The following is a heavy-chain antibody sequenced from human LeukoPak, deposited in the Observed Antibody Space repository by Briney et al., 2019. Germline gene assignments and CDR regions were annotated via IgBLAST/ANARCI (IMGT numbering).Heavy chain of an antibody. CDR3: ARWYK. CDR2: INQDGSEE. V-gene: IGHV3-7*01. Sequence: GGSLRLSCAASGFTFSSYGMHWVRQAPGKGLEWVANINQDGSEENYLDSVRGRFTISRDNAKNSLYLQMNSLRVEDTAVYYCARWYKWGQGTLVTVSS. D-gene: IGHD1-1*01. CDR1: GFTFSSYG. J-gene: IGHJ4*02.